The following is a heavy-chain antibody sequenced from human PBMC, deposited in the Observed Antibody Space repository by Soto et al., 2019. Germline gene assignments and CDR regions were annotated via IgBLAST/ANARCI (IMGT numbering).Heavy chain of an antibody. CDR2: INHSGST. CDR1: AGAFSGYY. J-gene: IGHJ6*02. Sequence: SATVCHPCAVYAGAFSGYYRSWIRQPPGKGLEWIGEINHSGSTNYNPSLKSRVTISVDTSNNQFSLKLSSVTAADTAVYYCAIQGYDFWSGYRSGYYGMDVWGQGTTVTVSS. D-gene: IGHD3-3*01. V-gene: IGHV4-34*01. CDR3: AIQGYDFWSGYRSGYYGMDV.